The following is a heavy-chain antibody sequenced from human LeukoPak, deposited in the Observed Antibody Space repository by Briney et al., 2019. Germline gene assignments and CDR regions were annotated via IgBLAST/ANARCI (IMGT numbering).Heavy chain of an antibody. CDR2: ISYSGST. CDR3: ARLVMGRGGAAIHYYYYGMDV. V-gene: IGHV4-59*08. D-gene: IGHD2-2*01. Sequence: SETLSLTCAVSGGSIRNHYWSWIRQPPGKGLEWIGHISYSGSTNYNPSLKSRVTISVDTSKNQFSLKLTSVTAADTAVYYCARLVMGRGGAAIHYYYYGMDVWGQGTTVTVSS. CDR1: GGSIRNHY. J-gene: IGHJ6*02.